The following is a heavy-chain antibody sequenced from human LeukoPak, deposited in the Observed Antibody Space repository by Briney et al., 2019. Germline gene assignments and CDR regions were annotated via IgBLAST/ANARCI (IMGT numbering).Heavy chain of an antibody. D-gene: IGHD6-6*01. J-gene: IGHJ4*02. CDR2: MNPNSGNT. CDR3: ASSIAARPFDY. CDR1: GYTFTSYD. V-gene: IGHV1-8*02. Sequence: ASVKVSCKASGYTFTSYDINWVRQATGQGLEWMGWMNPNSGNTGYAQKFQGRVTMTRDTSTSTVYMELSSLRSEDTAVYYCASSIAARPFDYWGQGTLVTVSS.